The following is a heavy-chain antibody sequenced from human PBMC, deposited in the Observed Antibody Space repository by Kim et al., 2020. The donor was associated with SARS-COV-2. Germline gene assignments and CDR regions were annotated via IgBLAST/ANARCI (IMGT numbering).Heavy chain of an antibody. J-gene: IGHJ4*02. CDR2: RT. Sequence: RTSNANSVRGRFTTSRDNSKNTLYLQMASLRAEDTAVYYCAKRTTVAIDYWGQGTLVTVSS. CDR3: AKRTTVAIDY. V-gene: IGHV3-23*01. D-gene: IGHD4-17*01.